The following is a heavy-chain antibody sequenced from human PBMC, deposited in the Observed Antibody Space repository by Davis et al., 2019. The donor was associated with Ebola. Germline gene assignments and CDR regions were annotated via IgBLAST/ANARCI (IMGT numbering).Heavy chain of an antibody. CDR3: ARDGGYCSSTSCFYYFDY. CDR2: INPNSGGT. Sequence: ASVKVSCKASGYTFTGYYMHWVRQAPGRGLEWMGWINPNSGGTNYAQKFQGRVTMTRDTSISTAYMELSRLRSDDTAVYYCARDGGYCSSTSCFYYFDYWGQGTLVTVSS. CDR1: GYTFTGYY. D-gene: IGHD2-2*01. V-gene: IGHV1-2*02. J-gene: IGHJ4*02.